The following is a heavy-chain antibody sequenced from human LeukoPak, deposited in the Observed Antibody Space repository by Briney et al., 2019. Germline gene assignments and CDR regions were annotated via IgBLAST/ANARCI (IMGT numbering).Heavy chain of an antibody. CDR3: ARDGDYDSSGNWGSDGFDI. CDR2: ISPYNGKT. D-gene: IGHD3-22*01. V-gene: IGHV1-18*01. CDR1: GYSFTSYG. J-gene: IGHJ3*02. Sequence: EAAVKVSCKASGYSFTSYGISWVRQAPGQGLEWMGWISPYNGKTNYPQKFQGKVTMTTDTSTSTAYLELRILRSDDTAVYFCARDGDYDSSGNWGSDGFDIWGQGTMVTVSS.